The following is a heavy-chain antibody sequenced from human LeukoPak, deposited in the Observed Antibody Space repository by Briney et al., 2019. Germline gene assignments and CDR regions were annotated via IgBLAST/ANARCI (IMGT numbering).Heavy chain of an antibody. CDR1: GFTFSSYG. V-gene: IGHV3-33*01. D-gene: IGHD2-15*01. CDR2: IWYDGSNK. Sequence: GRSLRLSCAASGFTFSSYGMHWVRQAPGKGLEWVAVIWYDGSNKYYADSVKGRFTISRDNSKSTLYLQMNSLRAEDTAVYYCASLGIVVVVAATPKPYGMDVWGQGTTVTVSS. CDR3: ASLGIVVVVAATPKPYGMDV. J-gene: IGHJ6*02.